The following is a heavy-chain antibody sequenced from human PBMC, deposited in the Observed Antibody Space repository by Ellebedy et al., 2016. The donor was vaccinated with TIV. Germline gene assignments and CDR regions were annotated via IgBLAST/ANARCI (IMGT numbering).Heavy chain of an antibody. CDR3: ARGGGGYYTGSRFDY. J-gene: IGHJ4*02. D-gene: IGHD3-3*01. CDR2: IYYSGST. CDR1: GGSISSYY. V-gene: IGHV4-59*01. Sequence: SETLSLTXTVSGGSISSYYWSWIRQPPGKGLEWIGYIYYSGSTNYNPSLKSRVTISVDTSKNQFSLKLSSVTAADTAVYYCARGGGGYYTGSRFDYWGQGTLVTVSS.